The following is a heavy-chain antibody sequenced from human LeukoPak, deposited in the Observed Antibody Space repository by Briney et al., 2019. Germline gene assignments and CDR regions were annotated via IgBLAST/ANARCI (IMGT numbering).Heavy chain of an antibody. CDR1: GYTFTSYY. J-gene: IGHJ4*02. CDR3: ARGFLGIFGVVAIDY. D-gene: IGHD3-3*01. CDR2: INPNRGST. V-gene: IGHV1-46*01. Sequence: ASVKVSCKASGYTFTSYYMYWVRQAPGQGLEWMGIINPNRGSTSYAQKFQGRVTMTRDMSTSTAYMELRSLRSDDTAVYYCARGFLGIFGVVAIDYWGQGTLVTVSS.